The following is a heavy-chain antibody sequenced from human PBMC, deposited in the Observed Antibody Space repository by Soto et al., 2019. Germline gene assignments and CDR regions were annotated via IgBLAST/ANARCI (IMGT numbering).Heavy chain of an antibody. CDR2: IYGGGDT. V-gene: IGHV3-66*01. CDR3: AREGGDGYYYYGMDL. J-gene: IGHJ6*02. D-gene: IGHD3-16*01. CDR1: GFSVSNNY. Sequence: GGSLRLSCAASGFSVSNNYMSWVRQAPGKGLEWISIIYGGGDTYYADSVMGRFTISRDNSKNMLFLQMNSLRAEDTAVYYCAREGGDGYYYYGMDLWGQGTTVTVSS.